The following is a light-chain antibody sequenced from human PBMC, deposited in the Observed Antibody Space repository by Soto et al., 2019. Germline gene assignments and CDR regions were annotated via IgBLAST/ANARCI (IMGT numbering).Light chain of an antibody. CDR1: SSGIGDYNY. CDR3: SSSTTTTSLVV. J-gene: IGLJ3*02. Sequence: QSALTQPASVSGSPGQSITISCTGTSSGIGDYNYVSWYQQYPGKVPKLVIYDVSHRPSGVSNRFSGSKSGNTASLTISGLQAEDEADYYCSSSTTTTSLVVFGGGTKLTVL. CDR2: DVS. V-gene: IGLV2-14*01.